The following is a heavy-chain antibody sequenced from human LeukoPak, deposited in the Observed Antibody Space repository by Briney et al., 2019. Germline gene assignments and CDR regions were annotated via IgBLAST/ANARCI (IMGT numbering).Heavy chain of an antibody. CDR1: GFTFSSYA. D-gene: IGHD6-13*01. J-gene: IGHJ4*02. V-gene: IGHV3-23*01. CDR2: ISGSGGST. Sequence: VRSLRLSCAASGFTFSSYAMSWVRQAPGKGLEWVSAISGSGGSTYYADSVKGRFTISRDNSKNTLYLQMNSLRAEDTAVYYCAHLREQLVRRWGQGTLVTVSS. CDR3: AHLREQLVRR.